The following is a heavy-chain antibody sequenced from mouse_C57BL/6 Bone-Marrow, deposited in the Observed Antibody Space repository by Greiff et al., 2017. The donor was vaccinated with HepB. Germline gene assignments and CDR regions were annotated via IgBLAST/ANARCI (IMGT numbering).Heavy chain of an antibody. V-gene: IGHV1-64*01. Sequence: QVQLKQPGAELVKPGASVKLSCKASGYTFTSYWMHWVKQRPGQGLEWIGMIHPNSGSTNYNEKFKSKATLTVDKSSSTAYMQLSSLTSEDSAVYYCAREDYGNYPAWFAYWGQGTLVTVSA. CDR1: GYTFTSYW. D-gene: IGHD2-1*01. CDR3: AREDYGNYPAWFAY. CDR2: IHPNSGST. J-gene: IGHJ3*01.